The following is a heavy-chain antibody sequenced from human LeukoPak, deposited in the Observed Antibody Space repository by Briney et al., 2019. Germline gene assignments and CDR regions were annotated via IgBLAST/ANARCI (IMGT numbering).Heavy chain of an antibody. Sequence: GGSLRLSCAASGFTFSSYWMSWVRQAPGKGLEWVANIKQDGSEKYYVDSVKGRFTISRDNAKNSLYLQMNSLRAEDTAVYYCARQPDYYGSSGYYDYWGQGTLVTVSS. J-gene: IGHJ4*02. CDR1: GFTFSSYW. V-gene: IGHV3-7*01. D-gene: IGHD3-22*01. CDR3: ARQPDYYGSSGYYDY. CDR2: IKQDGSEK.